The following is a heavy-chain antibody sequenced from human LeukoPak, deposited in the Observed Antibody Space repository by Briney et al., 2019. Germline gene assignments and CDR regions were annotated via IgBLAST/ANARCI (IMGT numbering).Heavy chain of an antibody. J-gene: IGHJ4*02. Sequence: PSETLSLTRTVSGGSISSNYWSWIRQPPGKGLEWIGYINTSGSTNYNPSLKSRVSISLDASRNQFSLKLTSVTAADTAVYYCARRGNWGFFDYWGQGILVSVSS. CDR1: GGSISSNY. CDR3: ARRGNWGFFDY. CDR2: INTSGST. D-gene: IGHD7-27*01. V-gene: IGHV4-4*09.